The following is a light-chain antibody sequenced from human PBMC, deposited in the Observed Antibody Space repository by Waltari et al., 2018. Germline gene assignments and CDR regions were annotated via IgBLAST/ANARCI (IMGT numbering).Light chain of an antibody. V-gene: IGKV4-1*01. CDR1: QSLLSSSNNKNY. Sequence: IVMTQSPDSLGVSLGERATINCRSSQSLLSSSNNKNYLAWSQQKPGKPPRLLMYWASLRESGVPERFSGSGSATDFTLTISSLQAEDVAVYYCQQYYTSPLTFGGGTKVEIK. J-gene: IGKJ4*01. CDR2: WAS. CDR3: QQYYTSPLT.